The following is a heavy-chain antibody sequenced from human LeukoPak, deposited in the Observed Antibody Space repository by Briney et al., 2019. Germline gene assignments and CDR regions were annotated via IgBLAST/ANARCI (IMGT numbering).Heavy chain of an antibody. Sequence: PSETLSLTCTVSGGSISSYYWSWIRQPPGKGLEWIGYIYYSGSTNHNPSLKSRVTISVDTSKNQFSLKLSSVTAADTAVYYCARHLRAVAGTGYFDYWGQGTLVTVSS. J-gene: IGHJ4*02. CDR2: IYYSGST. CDR3: ARHLRAVAGTGYFDY. V-gene: IGHV4-59*08. D-gene: IGHD6-19*01. CDR1: GGSISSYY.